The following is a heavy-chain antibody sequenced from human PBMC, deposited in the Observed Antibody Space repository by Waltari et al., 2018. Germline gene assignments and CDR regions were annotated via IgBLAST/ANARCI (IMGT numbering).Heavy chain of an antibody. CDR2: NKSDGSST. CDR3: ARSNSGWYYFDY. CDR1: GFTFSSYW. V-gene: IGHV3-74*01. D-gene: IGHD6-19*01. Sequence: EVQLVESGGGLVQPGGSLRLSCAASGFTFSSYWMHWVRQAPGKGLVGVSRNKSDGSSTSYADSVKGRFTISRDNAKNTLYLQMNSLRAEDTAVYYCARSNSGWYYFDYWGQGTLVTVSS. J-gene: IGHJ4*02.